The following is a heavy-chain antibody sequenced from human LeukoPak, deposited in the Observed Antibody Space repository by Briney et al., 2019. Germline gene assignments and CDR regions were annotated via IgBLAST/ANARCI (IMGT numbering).Heavy chain of an antibody. D-gene: IGHD3-22*01. CDR3: ARDRARYYYDSSGSFDY. CDR1: GFTFSSYE. V-gene: IGHV3-48*03. CDR2: ISSSGSTI. J-gene: IGHJ4*02. Sequence: GGSLRLSCAASGFTFSSYEMNWVRQAPEKGLEWVSYISSSGSTIYYADSVKGRFTISRDNAKNSLYLQMNSLRAEDTAVYYCARDRARYYYDSSGSFDYWGQGTLVTVSS.